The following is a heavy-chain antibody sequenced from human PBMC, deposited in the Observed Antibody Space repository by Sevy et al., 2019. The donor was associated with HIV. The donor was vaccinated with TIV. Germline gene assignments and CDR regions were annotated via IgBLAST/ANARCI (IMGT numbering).Heavy chain of an antibody. J-gene: IGHJ4*02. V-gene: IGHV1-69*13. Sequence: ASVKVSSKASGHTFSNYAISWVRQAPGQGLEWMGGIIPMFGAPNYAQKFQGRVTITADESTSTAYMQLSSLRSEDTAVYYCARDSLYSTNWAFDYWGQGTLVTVSS. CDR1: GHTFSNYA. CDR2: IIPMFGAP. CDR3: ARDSLYSTNWAFDY. D-gene: IGHD6-13*01.